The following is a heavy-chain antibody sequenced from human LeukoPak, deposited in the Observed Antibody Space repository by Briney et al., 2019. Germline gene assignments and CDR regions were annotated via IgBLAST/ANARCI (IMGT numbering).Heavy chain of an antibody. Sequence: GGSLRLSCAASGFTFSSYGMHWVRQAPGKGLEWVAVTSYDGSNKYYADSVKGRFTISRDNSKNTLYLQMNSLRAEDTAVYYCAKAVAAAGTGYWGQGTLVTVSS. CDR3: AKAVAAAGTGY. D-gene: IGHD6-13*01. V-gene: IGHV3-30*18. CDR1: GFTFSSYG. CDR2: TSYDGSNK. J-gene: IGHJ4*02.